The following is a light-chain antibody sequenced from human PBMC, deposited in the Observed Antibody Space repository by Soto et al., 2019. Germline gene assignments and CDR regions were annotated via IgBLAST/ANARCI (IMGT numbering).Light chain of an antibody. V-gene: IGKV3-20*01. J-gene: IGKJ1*01. CDR1: QSVSSNF. Sequence: IVLTQSPGTLSLSPGDRATLSCRASQSVSSNFLASYQQKPGQAPRLLIYGASIRATGIPDRFSGSGSGTDFTLTIRRLEPEDFAMYFCHQYGSSPRTFGQGTKVELK. CDR3: HQYGSSPRT. CDR2: GAS.